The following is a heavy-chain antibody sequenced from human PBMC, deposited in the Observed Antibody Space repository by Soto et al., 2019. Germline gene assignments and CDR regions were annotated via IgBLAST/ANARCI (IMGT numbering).Heavy chain of an antibody. J-gene: IGHJ6*03. V-gene: IGHV3-74*01. CDR2: ISSDGSST. D-gene: IGHD1-1*01. CDR1: GLNFRTSL. CDR3: ARDSPQVPDDDLYYFDV. Sequence: EVQLVESVGGLVQPGGSLRLSCAASGLNFRTSLMHWLRQVRGKGLLWVSRISSDGSSTRYADSVRGRFTISRDNAKNSLELHMHILSFDDTGVYYWARDSPQVPDDDLYYFDVWGKGTTVTVSS.